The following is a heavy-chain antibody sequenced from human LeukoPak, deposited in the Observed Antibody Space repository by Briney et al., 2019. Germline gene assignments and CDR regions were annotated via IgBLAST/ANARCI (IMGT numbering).Heavy chain of an antibody. V-gene: IGHV3-48*01. CDR3: ARDHFDY. CDR2: ISSSSSTI. J-gene: IGHJ4*02. Sequence: GGSLRLSCAASGFTFSSYSMNWVRQAPGKGLEWVSYISSSSSTIYYADSVKGRFTISRDNAKNSLYLQMNSLRAEDTAVQYCARDHFDYWGQGTLVTVSS. CDR1: GFTFSSYS.